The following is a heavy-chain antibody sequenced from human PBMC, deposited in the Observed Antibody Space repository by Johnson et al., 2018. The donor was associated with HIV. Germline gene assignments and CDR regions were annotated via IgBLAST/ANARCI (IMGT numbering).Heavy chain of an antibody. J-gene: IGHJ3*02. V-gene: IGHV3-30*18. D-gene: IGHD3-3*01. CDR2: TSNDGSNK. Sequence: QVLLVESGGGVVQPGRSLRVSCAASGFTFSSYGMHWVRQAPGKGLEWVAVTSNDGSNKYYADSVKGRFTIYRDNFKNTLYLQMNGLRPEDTALYYCAKAFWSGYYPHAFDIWGQGTMVTVSS. CDR3: AKAFWSGYYPHAFDI. CDR1: GFTFSSYG.